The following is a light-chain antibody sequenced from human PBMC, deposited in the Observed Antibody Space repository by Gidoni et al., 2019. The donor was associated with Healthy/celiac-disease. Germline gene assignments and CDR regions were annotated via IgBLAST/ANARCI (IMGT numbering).Light chain of an antibody. CDR3: QQSDSTPPVT. V-gene: IGKV1-39*01. Sequence: DIQITQSPSSLSASVGDRVTITCRASQSISSYLNWYQQKPGKAPKLLIYAASSLQSGVPSRFSGSGSGTDFTLTISSLQPEDIATYYCQQSDSTPPVTFGGGTKVEIK. CDR2: AAS. CDR1: QSISSY. J-gene: IGKJ4*01.